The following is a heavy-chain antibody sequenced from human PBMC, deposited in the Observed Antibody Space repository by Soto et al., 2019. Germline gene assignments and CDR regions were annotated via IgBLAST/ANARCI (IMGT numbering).Heavy chain of an antibody. J-gene: IGHJ6*02. D-gene: IGHD3-3*01. CDR3: ARQGYDFWRSPPYGMDV. CDR2: IYPADSDT. Sequence: GESLKISCKGSGYSFTSFWIGWVRQMPGKGLEWMGIIYPADSDTTYSPSFQGQVTISADKSISTAYLQWSSLKASDTAIYYCARQGYDFWRSPPYGMDVWGQGTTVTSP. V-gene: IGHV5-51*01. CDR1: GYSFTSFW.